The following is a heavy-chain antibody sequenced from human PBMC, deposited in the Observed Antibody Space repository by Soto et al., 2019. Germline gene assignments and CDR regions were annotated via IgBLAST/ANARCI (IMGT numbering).Heavy chain of an antibody. D-gene: IGHD3-22*01. CDR2: IYYSGST. CDR3: ARSPQSNDYYYEDY. V-gene: IGHV4-31*03. CDR1: GGSISSGGYY. Sequence: TLSLTCTVSGGSISSGGYYWSWIRQHPGKGLEWIGYIYYSGSTYYNPSLKSRVTISVDTSKNQFSLKLSSVTAADTAVYYCARSPQSNDYYYEDYWGQGTLVTVSS. J-gene: IGHJ4*02.